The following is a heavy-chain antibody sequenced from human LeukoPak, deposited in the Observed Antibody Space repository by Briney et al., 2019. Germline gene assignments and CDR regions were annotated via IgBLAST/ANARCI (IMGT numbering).Heavy chain of an antibody. J-gene: IGHJ5*02. CDR1: GDSINAYY. D-gene: IGHD6-13*01. V-gene: IGHV4-59*08. CDR2: IFFSGTT. CDR3: ARRRAEGGSNGHYNWFDP. Sequence: SETLSLTCTVSGDSINAYYWGWIRQPPGKGLEWIGYIFFSGTTKYNPSLESRVTISVDTSKNQFSLKLSSVTAADTAVYYCARRRAEGGSNGHYNWFDPWGQGILVTVAS.